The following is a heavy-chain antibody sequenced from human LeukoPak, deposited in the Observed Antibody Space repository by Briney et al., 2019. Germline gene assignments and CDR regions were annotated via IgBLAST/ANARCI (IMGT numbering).Heavy chain of an antibody. D-gene: IGHD3-10*01. CDR3: ARDARGVVDY. J-gene: IGHJ4*02. V-gene: IGHV3-33*01. CDR2: IWYDGSNK. Sequence: GGSLRLSCAASGFTFSSYGMHWVRQAPGKGLGWVAVIWYDGSNKYYADSVKGRFTISRDNSKNTLYLQMNSLRAEDTAVYYCARDARGVVDYWGQGTLVTVSS. CDR1: GFTFSSYG.